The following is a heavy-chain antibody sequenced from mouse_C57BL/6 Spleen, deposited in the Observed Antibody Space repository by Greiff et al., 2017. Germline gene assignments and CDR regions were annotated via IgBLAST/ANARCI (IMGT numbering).Heavy chain of an antibody. CDR2: SYPRSGNT. CDR3: ARQDGYYAMDY. Sequence: VQLQQSGAELARPGASVKLSCKASGYTFTSYGISWVKQRTGQGLEWIGESYPRSGNTYYNEKFKGKATLTADKSSSTAYMELRSLTSEDSAVYFCARQDGYYAMDYWGQGTSVTVSS. J-gene: IGHJ4*01. V-gene: IGHV1-81*01. D-gene: IGHD2-3*01. CDR1: GYTFTSYG.